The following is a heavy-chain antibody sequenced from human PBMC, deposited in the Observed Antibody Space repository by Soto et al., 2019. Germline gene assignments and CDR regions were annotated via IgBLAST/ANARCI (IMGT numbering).Heavy chain of an antibody. J-gene: IGHJ4*02. D-gene: IGHD6-19*01. CDR2: INAGNGNT. CDR1: GDTFSTYS. V-gene: IGHV1-3*01. CDR3: ARAVAVAADFDY. Sequence: ASVKVSCKASGDTFSTYSITWMRQAPGRGLEWMGWINAGNGNTKYSQKFQGRVTITRDTSASTAYMELSSLRSEDTAVCYCARAVAVAADFDYWGQGTLVTVSS.